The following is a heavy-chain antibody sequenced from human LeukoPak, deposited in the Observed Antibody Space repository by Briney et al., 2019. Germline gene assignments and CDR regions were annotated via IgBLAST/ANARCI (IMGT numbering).Heavy chain of an antibody. CDR2: IRYDGTNK. V-gene: IGHV3-30*02. D-gene: IGHD2-21*01. CDR3: ARDHVAYSLY. J-gene: IGHJ4*02. Sequence: PGGSLRLSCAASGFTFSTYGMHWVRQAPGKGLEWVAFIRYDGTNKYYADSVKGRFTISRDNSKNTLYLQMNSLRDEDTAVYYCARDHVAYSLYWGQGTLVTVSS. CDR1: GFTFSTYG.